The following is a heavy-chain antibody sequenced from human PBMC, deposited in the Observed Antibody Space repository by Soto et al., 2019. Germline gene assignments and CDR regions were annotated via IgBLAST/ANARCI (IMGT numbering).Heavy chain of an antibody. V-gene: IGHV3-23*01. CDR1: GFTFSSYA. CDR2: ISGSGFST. Sequence: GGSLRLSCAASGFTFSSYAMSWVRQAPGKGLEWVSTISGSGFSTYYADTVKGRFTLSRDNSKNTLYLQMNSLRAGDTAIYYCAKDNYYDSSGYLIPLDYWGQGTLVTVSS. CDR3: AKDNYYDSSGYLIPLDY. J-gene: IGHJ4*02. D-gene: IGHD3-22*01.